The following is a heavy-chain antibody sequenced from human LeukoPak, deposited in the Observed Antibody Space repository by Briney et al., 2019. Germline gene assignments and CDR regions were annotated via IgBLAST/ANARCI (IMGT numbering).Heavy chain of an antibody. CDR1: GFTFSSYA. Sequence: GGSLRLSCAASGFTFSSYAMHWVRQAPGKGLEYVSAISSNGGSTYYANSVKGRFTISRDNAKNSLYLQMNSLRAEDTAVYYCARVFKYYDILTGSDYWGQGTLVTVSS. J-gene: IGHJ4*02. D-gene: IGHD3-9*01. CDR3: ARVFKYYDILTGSDY. CDR2: ISSNGGST. V-gene: IGHV3-64*01.